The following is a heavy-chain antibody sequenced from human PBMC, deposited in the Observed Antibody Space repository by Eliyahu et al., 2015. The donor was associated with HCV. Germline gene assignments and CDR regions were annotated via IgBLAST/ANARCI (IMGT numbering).Heavy chain of an antibody. CDR1: GDSVSSVNSS. CDR3: ARPDPTVTVYWYLDL. V-gene: IGHV4-61*01. Sequence: QVQLQESGPGLVKPSGTLSITCTVSGDSVSSVNSSWPWIRQPPGKGLEWVGCIYHNGNTNYNPSLRSRVTISVDTSKNQFSLNLRFVTAADTAVYYCARPDPTVTVYWYLDLWGRGTLVTVSS. CDR2: IYHNGNT. J-gene: IGHJ2*01. D-gene: IGHD4-17*01.